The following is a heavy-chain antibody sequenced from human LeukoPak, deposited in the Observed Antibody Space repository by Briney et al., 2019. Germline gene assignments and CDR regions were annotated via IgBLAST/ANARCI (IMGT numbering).Heavy chain of an antibody. CDR2: INHSGST. J-gene: IGHJ6*03. CDR1: GGSFSGYY. Sequence: KPSETLSLTCAVYGGSFSGYYWSWIRQPPGKGLEWIGEINHSGSTNYNPSLKSRVTISVDTSKNQFSLKLGSVTAADTAVYYCARGYSSSWKLWPKRSYYYYMDVWGKGTTVTVSS. V-gene: IGHV4-34*01. CDR3: ARGYSSSWKLWPKRSYYYYMDV. D-gene: IGHD6-13*01.